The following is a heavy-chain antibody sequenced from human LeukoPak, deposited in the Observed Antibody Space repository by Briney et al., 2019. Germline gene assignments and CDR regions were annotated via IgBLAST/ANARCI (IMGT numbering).Heavy chain of an antibody. CDR1: GGSIRSHY. D-gene: IGHD4-17*01. CDR3: ARHYYSDPFDY. Sequence: SETLSLTCTVSGGSIRSHYWSWVRQPPGKGLEWIGYFYYSGNTYYNPSLKSRVTISVDTSKNQFSLHLTSVTAADTAVYYCARHYYSDPFDYWGQGTLVTVSS. V-gene: IGHV4-59*11. J-gene: IGHJ4*02. CDR2: FYYSGNT.